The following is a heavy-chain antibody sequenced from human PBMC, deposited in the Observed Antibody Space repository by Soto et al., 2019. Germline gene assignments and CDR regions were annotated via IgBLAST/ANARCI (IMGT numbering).Heavy chain of an antibody. D-gene: IGHD2-15*01. J-gene: IGHJ4*02. Sequence: PSETLSLTCTVSDGYINNHFWSWIRQPAGKGLERIGHIYMSGTTTYNPSLKRRVTMSVDTPRNQFYLKVSSVTAADTAVYYCPRLNGGSPDFWGQRDLVTASS. CDR3: PRLNGGSPDF. CDR2: IYMSGTT. CDR1: DGYINNHF. V-gene: IGHV4-4*07.